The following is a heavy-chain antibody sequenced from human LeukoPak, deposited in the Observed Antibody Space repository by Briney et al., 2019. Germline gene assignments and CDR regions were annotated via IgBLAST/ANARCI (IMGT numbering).Heavy chain of an antibody. CDR1: GGSFSGYY. CDR2: INHSGST. D-gene: IGHD6-19*01. Sequence: SETLSLICAVYGGSFSGYYWSWIRQPPGKGLEWIGEINHSGSTNYNPSLKSRVTISVDTSKNQFSLKLSSVTAADTAVYYCARHSSGWTGEWFDPWGQGTLVTVSS. CDR3: ARHSSGWTGEWFDP. J-gene: IGHJ5*02. V-gene: IGHV4-34*01.